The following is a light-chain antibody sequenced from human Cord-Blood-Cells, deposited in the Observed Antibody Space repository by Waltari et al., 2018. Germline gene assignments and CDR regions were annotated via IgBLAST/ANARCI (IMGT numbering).Light chain of an antibody. CDR1: SPNIGAGSD. Sequence: QSVLTQPPSVSGAPGQRVTISCAGRSPNIGAGSDVPRYQQLPETAPKLLIYGNSNRPAGVPDRFSGSKSGTSASLAITGLQAEDEANYYCQSYDSSLSGYVFGTGTKVTVL. CDR2: GNS. V-gene: IGLV1-40*01. J-gene: IGLJ1*01. CDR3: QSYDSSLSGYV.